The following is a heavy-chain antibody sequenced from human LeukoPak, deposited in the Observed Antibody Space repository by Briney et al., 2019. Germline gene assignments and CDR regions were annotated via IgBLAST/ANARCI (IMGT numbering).Heavy chain of an antibody. J-gene: IGHJ4*02. CDR2: IYYSGST. D-gene: IGHD6-19*01. V-gene: IGHV4-39*01. CDR3: ASSPGVAGTI. Sequence: PSETLSLTCTVSGGSISSSSYYWGWIRQPPGKGLEWIGSIYYSGSTYYNPSLKSRVTISVDTSKNQFSLKLSSVTAADTAVYYCASSPGVAGTIWGQGTLVTASS. CDR1: GGSISSSSYY.